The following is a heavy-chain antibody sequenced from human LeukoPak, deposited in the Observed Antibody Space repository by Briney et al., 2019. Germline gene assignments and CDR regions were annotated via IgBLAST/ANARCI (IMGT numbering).Heavy chain of an antibody. CDR2: IWYDGSNK. V-gene: IGHV3-33*01. Sequence: PGRSLRLSCAASGFTFSSYGMHWVRQAPGKGMEWLAVIWYDGSNKYYADSVKGRFTISRDNSKNTLYLQMNSLRAEDTAVYYCARTYYYDSSGNNRLYYFDYWGQGTLVTVSS. D-gene: IGHD3-22*01. CDR3: ARTYYYDSSGNNRLYYFDY. J-gene: IGHJ4*02. CDR1: GFTFSSYG.